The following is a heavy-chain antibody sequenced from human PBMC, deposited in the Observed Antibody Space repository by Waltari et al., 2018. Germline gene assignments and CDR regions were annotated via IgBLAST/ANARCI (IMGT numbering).Heavy chain of an antibody. CDR2: NYPGDSDT. J-gene: IGHJ6*02. CDR3: ARHVLATTVTGGYYGMDV. V-gene: IGHV5-51*01. Sequence: EVQLVQSGAEVKKPGESLKISCKGSGYSFTSYWIGWVRQMPGKGLEWMGINYPGDSDTRYSPSFQGQVTISADKSISTAYLQWSSLKASDTAMYYCARHVLATTVTGGYYGMDVWGQGTTVTVSS. CDR1: GYSFTSYW. D-gene: IGHD4-4*01.